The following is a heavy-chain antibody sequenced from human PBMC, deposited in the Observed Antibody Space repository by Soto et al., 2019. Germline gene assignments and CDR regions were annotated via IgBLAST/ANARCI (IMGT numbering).Heavy chain of an antibody. J-gene: IGHJ6*03. CDR1: GFTFSSYG. CDR2: IWYDGSNK. CDR3: ARGYGSGNPYYMDV. Sequence: QVQLVESGGGVVQPGTSLRLSCAASGFTFSSYGMHWVRQAPGKGLEWVAVIWYDGSNKYYADSVKGRFTISRDNSKNTLYLQMNSLRAEDSAVHYCARGYGSGNPYYMDVWGKGTTVTVSS. D-gene: IGHD3-10*01. V-gene: IGHV3-33*01.